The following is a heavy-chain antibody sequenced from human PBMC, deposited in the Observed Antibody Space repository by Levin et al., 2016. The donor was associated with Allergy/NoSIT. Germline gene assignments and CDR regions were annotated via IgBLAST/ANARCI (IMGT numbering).Heavy chain of an antibody. Sequence: GESLKISCAASGFTFSNYAMTWVRQAPGKGLEWVSTFSGGGGSTYYADSLKGRFTISRDNSQNTLYLQMNNLRAEDTAVYYCAKDLPTYYDILTGYGGFDSWGQGTLVTVSS. CDR3: AKDLPTYYDILTGYGGFDS. CDR2: FSGGGGST. D-gene: IGHD3-9*01. V-gene: IGHV3-23*01. CDR1: GFTFSNYA. J-gene: IGHJ4*02.